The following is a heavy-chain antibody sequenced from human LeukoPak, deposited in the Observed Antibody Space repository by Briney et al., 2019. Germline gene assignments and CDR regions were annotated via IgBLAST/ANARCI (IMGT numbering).Heavy chain of an antibody. D-gene: IGHD3-22*01. CDR1: GYTFTGYY. CDR2: INPNSGGT. J-gene: IGHJ4*02. V-gene: IGHV1-2*02. Sequence: ASVKVSCKASGYTFTGYYIHWVRQAPGQGLEWMGWINPNSGGTNYAQKFQGRVTMTRATSTSTVYMELSSLRSEDTAVYYCAKSRVSSSGSADYWGQGTLVSVSS. CDR3: AKSRVSSSGSADY.